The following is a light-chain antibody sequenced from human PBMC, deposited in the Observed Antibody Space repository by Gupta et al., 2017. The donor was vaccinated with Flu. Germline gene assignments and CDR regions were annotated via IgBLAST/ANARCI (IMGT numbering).Light chain of an antibody. CDR1: SDVGGYNY. J-gene: IGLJ3*02. Sequence: SDVGGYNYVSWYQQHPGKAPKLMIYEVSNRPSGVSNRFSGYKSGNTASLTISGLQAEDEADYYCSSYTSSSTPSWVFGGGTKLTVL. CDR3: SSYTSSSTPSWV. V-gene: IGLV2-14*01. CDR2: EVS.